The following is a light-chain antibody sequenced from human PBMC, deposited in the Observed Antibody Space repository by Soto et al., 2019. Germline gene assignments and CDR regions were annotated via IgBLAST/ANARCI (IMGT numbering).Light chain of an antibody. CDR2: DVS. Sequence: QSVLTQPASVSGSPGQSITISCTGTSSDVGAYTFVSWYQQHPDKVPKLMILDVSRRPSGVSDRFSGSKSGNTASLTISGLQPEDEADYYCSPYTSSSTHVFGSGTKLTVL. CDR1: SSDVGAYTF. V-gene: IGLV2-14*03. J-gene: IGLJ1*01. CDR3: SPYTSSSTHV.